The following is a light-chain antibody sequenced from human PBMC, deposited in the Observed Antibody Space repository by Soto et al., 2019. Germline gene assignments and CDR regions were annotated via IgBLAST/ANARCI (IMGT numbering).Light chain of an antibody. J-gene: IGLJ3*02. Sequence: QSVLTQPRSVSGSPGQSVTISCSGTSSDLGGYNYVSWYQQHPGKAPKLMIYDVSKRPSGVPDRFSGSKSGNTASLTISGLQAEDEADYFCCSFAGSYTLGVFGGGTKLTVL. CDR2: DVS. CDR3: CSFAGSYTLGV. CDR1: SSDLGGYNY. V-gene: IGLV2-11*01.